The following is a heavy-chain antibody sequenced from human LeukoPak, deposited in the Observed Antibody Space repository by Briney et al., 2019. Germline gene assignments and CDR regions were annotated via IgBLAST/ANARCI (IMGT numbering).Heavy chain of an antibody. Sequence: ESLKISCKGSGYSFTSYWIGWVRQMPGKGLEWMGIIYPGDSDTRYSPSFQGQVTISADKSISTAYLQWSSLKASDTAMYYCARHGMYYYDSSGYYYPRNWGQGTLVTVSS. D-gene: IGHD3-22*01. V-gene: IGHV5-51*01. CDR3: ARHGMYYYDSSGYYYPRN. J-gene: IGHJ4*02. CDR2: IYPGDSDT. CDR1: GYSFTSYW.